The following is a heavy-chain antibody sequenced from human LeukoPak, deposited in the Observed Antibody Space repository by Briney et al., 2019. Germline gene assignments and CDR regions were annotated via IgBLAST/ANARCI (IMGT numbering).Heavy chain of an antibody. J-gene: IGHJ6*02. CDR2: INPSGGST. Sequence: ASVKVSCKASGYTFISYYIHWVRQAPGQGLEWLGIINPSGGSTTYAQKFQGRVAMTRDTSTGTVYMELSSLRSEDTAVYYCARANCSSTSCYWGKYYYYGMDVWGQGTTVTVSS. CDR1: GYTFISYY. V-gene: IGHV1-46*01. CDR3: ARANCSSTSCYWGKYYYYGMDV. D-gene: IGHD2-2*01.